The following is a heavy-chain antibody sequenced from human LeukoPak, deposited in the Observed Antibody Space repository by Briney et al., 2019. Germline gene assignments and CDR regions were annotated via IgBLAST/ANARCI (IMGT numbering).Heavy chain of an antibody. J-gene: IGHJ4*02. D-gene: IGHD3-22*01. V-gene: IGHV3-30*03. CDR2: ISYDGSNK. CDR3: ATQDGYDNSGHCGY. CDR1: GFSFSNFG. Sequence: GGSLRLSCAASGFSFSNFGMHWVRQAPGKGLEWVAVISYDGSNKYFADSVKGRFTISRDNSKNTLYLQMNSLRAEDTAVYYCATQDGYDNSGHCGYWGQGTLVTVSS.